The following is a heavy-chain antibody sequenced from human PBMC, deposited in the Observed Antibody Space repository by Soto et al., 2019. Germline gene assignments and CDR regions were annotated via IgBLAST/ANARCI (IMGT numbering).Heavy chain of an antibody. CDR1: SGSISSSNW. V-gene: IGHV4-4*02. Sequence: QVQLQESGPGLVKPSGTLSLTCAVSSGSISSSNWWSWVRQPPGKGLEWIVEIYHSGSTNYNPSLKSRVTISVDKSKNQFSLKLSSVTAADTAVYYCARVYCSGGSCYSSDAFDIWGQGTMVTVSS. D-gene: IGHD2-15*01. J-gene: IGHJ3*02. CDR2: IYHSGST. CDR3: ARVYCSGGSCYSSDAFDI.